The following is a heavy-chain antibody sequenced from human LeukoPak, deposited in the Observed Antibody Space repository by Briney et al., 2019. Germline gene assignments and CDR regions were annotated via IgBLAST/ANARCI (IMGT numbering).Heavy chain of an antibody. Sequence: ASVKVFCKAPADTFTGYYMHWVRQAPGQGLEWMGWINPKSGGTKYAQKFQGRVTMTRDTSISTAYMDLSRLISDDTAVYYCASSMITVGEFDYWGQGTLVTVSS. CDR2: INPKSGGT. CDR1: ADTFTGYY. D-gene: IGHD4-23*01. J-gene: IGHJ4*02. CDR3: ASSMITVGEFDY. V-gene: IGHV1-2*02.